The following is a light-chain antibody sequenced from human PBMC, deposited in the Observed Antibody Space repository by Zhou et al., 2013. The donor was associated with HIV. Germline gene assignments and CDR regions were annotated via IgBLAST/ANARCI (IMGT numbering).Light chain of an antibody. CDR3: QQYGSSWT. V-gene: IGKV1-5*03. CDR2: KAS. CDR1: QSISDW. Sequence: DIQMTQSPSTLSASVGDRVTITCRASQSISDWLAWYQQKPGKAPKLLIYKASTLVSGVPSRFSGSGSGTEFTLTISRLEPEDFAVYYCQQYGSSWTFGQGTKVEIK. J-gene: IGKJ1*01.